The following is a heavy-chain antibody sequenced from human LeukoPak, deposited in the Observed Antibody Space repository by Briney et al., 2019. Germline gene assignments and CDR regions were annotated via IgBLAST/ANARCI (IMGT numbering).Heavy chain of an antibody. Sequence: ESLKISSQASAHIFSTYWNGWVRHMPRKGLEWMGTFNLGNSDTRYSPSFLDHLSMSSDQSTSTSYLQQRSLPGSDTAIYYCAGALRRTSLDAYDIWGQGTMVTVSS. J-gene: IGHJ3*02. CDR3: AGALRRTSLDAYDI. V-gene: IGHV5-51*01. CDR2: FNLGNSDT. D-gene: IGHD1-1*01. CDR1: AHIFSTYW.